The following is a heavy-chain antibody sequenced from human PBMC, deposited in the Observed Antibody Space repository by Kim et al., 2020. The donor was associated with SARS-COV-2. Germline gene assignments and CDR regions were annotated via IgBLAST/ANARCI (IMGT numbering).Heavy chain of an antibody. D-gene: IGHD1-1*01. Sequence: GESLKISCKGSGYSFTSYWISWVRQMPGKRLEWMGRIDPSDSYTNYSPSFQGHVISSADKSITTAYLQWSSLKASDTAMYYCATLAGTTGHSHFDYWGLGTLVSVST. J-gene: IGHJ4*02. V-gene: IGHV5-10-1*01. CDR2: IDPSDSYT. CDR1: GYSFTSYW. CDR3: ATLAGTTGHSHFDY.